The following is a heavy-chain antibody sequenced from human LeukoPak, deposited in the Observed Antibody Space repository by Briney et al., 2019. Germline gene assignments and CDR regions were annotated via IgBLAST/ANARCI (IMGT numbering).Heavy chain of an antibody. CDR3: ARGYYGSGSYSGY. J-gene: IGHJ4*02. Sequence: PGGSLRLSCEASEFPFSTYTMNWVRQAPGKGLEWVSSISSSSSYIYYADSVKGRFTISRDNAKNSLYLQMNSLRAEDTAVYYCARGYYGSGSYSGYWGQGTLVTVSS. CDR1: EFPFSTYT. V-gene: IGHV3-21*01. CDR2: ISSSSSYI. D-gene: IGHD3-10*01.